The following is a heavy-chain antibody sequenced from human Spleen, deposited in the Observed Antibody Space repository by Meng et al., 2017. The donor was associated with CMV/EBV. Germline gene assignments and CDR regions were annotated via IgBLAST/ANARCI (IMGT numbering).Heavy chain of an antibody. CDR1: GFTFSSYS. CDR3: TREITGGYYSDNSVYYSDY. J-gene: IGHJ4*02. Sequence: GGSLRLSCAASGFTFSSYSMNWVRQAPGKGLEWIAYISTAGRTIFYADSVKGRFTISRDNAKNSLYLQMISLRADDTAVYYCTREITGGYYSDNSVYYSDYWGQGTLVTVSS. CDR2: ISTAGRTI. V-gene: IGHV3-48*04. D-gene: IGHD3-22*01.